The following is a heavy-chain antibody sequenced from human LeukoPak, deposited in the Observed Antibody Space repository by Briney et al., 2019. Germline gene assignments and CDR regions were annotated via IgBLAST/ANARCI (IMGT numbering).Heavy chain of an antibody. J-gene: IGHJ4*02. D-gene: IGHD3-22*01. CDR3: AKDIGYSFDD. CDR1: GFIFSNYA. V-gene: IGHV3-30*09. Sequence: GGSLRLSCAASGFIFSNYALHWVRQAPGKGLEWVAAISPDGDNKFYADSVKGRFAFSRDNSKSTLYLQMNSLRVDDTAIYYCAKDIGYSFDDWGQGTLVTVSS. CDR2: ISPDGDNK.